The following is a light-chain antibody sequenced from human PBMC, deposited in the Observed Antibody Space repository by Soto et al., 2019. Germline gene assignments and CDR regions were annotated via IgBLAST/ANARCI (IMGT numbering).Light chain of an antibody. V-gene: IGLV1-40*01. J-gene: IGLJ2*01. Sequence: QSVLTQPPSVSGAPGQRVTISCTGSSCNIGAGYDVHWYQQLPGTAPKLLIYGNSNRPSGVPDRFSGSKSASSASLAITGLQAEDEADYYCQSYDSSRSGYVVFGGGTKVTVL. CDR3: QSYDSSRSGYVV. CDR2: GNS. CDR1: SCNIGAGYD.